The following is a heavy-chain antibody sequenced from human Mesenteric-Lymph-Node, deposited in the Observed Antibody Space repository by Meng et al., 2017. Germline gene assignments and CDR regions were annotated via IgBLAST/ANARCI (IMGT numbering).Heavy chain of an antibody. Sequence: EVQLVESGGGLVKPGGSLRLSCADSGFTFSIYTMNWVRRAPGKGLEWVSSISSSSNYIYSADSVKGRFTISRDNAKNSLYLQMNSLRAEDTAVYYCARDTPGLLFDYWGQGTLVTVSS. J-gene: IGHJ4*02. V-gene: IGHV3-21*01. CDR1: GFTFSIYT. CDR3: ARDTPGLLFDY. CDR2: ISSSSNYI. D-gene: IGHD5-18*01.